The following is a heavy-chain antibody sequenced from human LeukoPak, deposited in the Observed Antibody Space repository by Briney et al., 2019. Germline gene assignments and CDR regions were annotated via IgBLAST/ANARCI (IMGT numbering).Heavy chain of an antibody. Sequence: SETLSLTCTVSRGSISGYSWSWIRQSPGGGLEWIGYIYYSGDTAYNPSLRSRVTMSLDTSKNQFSLKLSSVTAADTAVYYCATLSSGYTDAIDYWGQGTLVTVSS. D-gene: IGHD3-22*01. CDR2: IYYSGDT. CDR1: RGSISGYS. J-gene: IGHJ4*02. CDR3: ATLSSGYTDAIDY. V-gene: IGHV4-59*08.